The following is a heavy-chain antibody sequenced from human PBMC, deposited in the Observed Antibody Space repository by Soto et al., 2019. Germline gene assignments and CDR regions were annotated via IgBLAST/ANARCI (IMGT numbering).Heavy chain of an antibody. CDR2: IYYSGST. CDR1: GVSISSGDYY. V-gene: IGHV4-30-4*02. Sequence: PSDTLSLTCPVSGVSISSGDYYWSWIRQPPGKGLEWIGYIYYSGSTYYNPSLKSRVTISVDTFKNQFSLKLSSVTAADTAVYYCARGWRSGYYLPLFDSWGQGTRVTVSS. D-gene: IGHD3-22*01. J-gene: IGHJ5*01. CDR3: ARGWRSGYYLPLFDS.